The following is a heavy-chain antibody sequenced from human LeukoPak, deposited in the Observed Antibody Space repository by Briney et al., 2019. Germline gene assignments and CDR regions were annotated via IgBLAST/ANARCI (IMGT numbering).Heavy chain of an antibody. V-gene: IGHV3-23*01. Sequence: GGSLRLSSVASGFTFTSFAMTWVRQPPGKGLEWVSSITGSSGTTYDADSVRGRFTISRDVSKNTLYLQMNGLRAEDTAVYYCARASGGYYYDSSGYYNWGQGTLVTVSS. CDR3: ARASGGYYYDSSGYYN. CDR2: ITGSSGTT. CDR1: GFTFTSFA. J-gene: IGHJ4*02. D-gene: IGHD3-22*01.